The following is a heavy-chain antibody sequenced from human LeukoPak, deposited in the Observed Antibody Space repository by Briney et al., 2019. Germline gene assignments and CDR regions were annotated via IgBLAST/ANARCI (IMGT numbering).Heavy chain of an antibody. D-gene: IGHD2-2*01. CDR3: ARVNVVPAAMVDY. J-gene: IGHJ4*02. CDR1: GGSFSGHY. V-gene: IGHV4-34*01. CDR2: INHSGST. Sequence: PSETLSLTCAVYGGSFSGHYWSWIRQPPGKGLEWIGEINHSGSTNYNPSLKSRVTISVDTSKNQFSLKLSSVTAADTAVYYCARVNVVPAAMVDYWGQGTLVTVSS.